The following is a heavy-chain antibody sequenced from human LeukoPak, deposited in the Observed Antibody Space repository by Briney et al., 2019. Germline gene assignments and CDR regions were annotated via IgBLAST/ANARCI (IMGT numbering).Heavy chain of an antibody. CDR3: AKWDEPLSSGPGY. J-gene: IGHJ4*02. CDR2: ISGSGGST. D-gene: IGHD6-19*01. Sequence: GGSLRLSCAASGFTFSSYAMSWVRQAPGKGLEWVSAISGSGGSTYYADSVKGRFTISRDNSKNTLYLQMSSLRAEDTAVYYCAKWDEPLSSGPGYWGQGTLVTVSS. V-gene: IGHV3-23*01. CDR1: GFTFSSYA.